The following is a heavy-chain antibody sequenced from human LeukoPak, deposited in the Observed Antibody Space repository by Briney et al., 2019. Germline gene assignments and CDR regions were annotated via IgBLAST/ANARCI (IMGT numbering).Heavy chain of an antibody. D-gene: IGHD2-2*01. V-gene: IGHV3-9*01. CDR1: GFTFDDYA. CDR2: ISWNSGSI. Sequence: GGSLRLSCADSGFTFDDYAMHWVRQAPGKGLEWVSGISWNSGSIGYADSVKGRFTISRDNAKNSLYLQMNSLRAEDTALYYCAKDFRCSSTSCYVFDYWGQGTLVTVSS. J-gene: IGHJ4*02. CDR3: AKDFRCSSTSCYVFDY.